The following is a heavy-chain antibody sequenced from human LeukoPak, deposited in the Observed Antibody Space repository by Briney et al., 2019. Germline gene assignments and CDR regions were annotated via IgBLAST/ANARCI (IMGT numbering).Heavy chain of an antibody. D-gene: IGHD6-19*01. CDR1: GYTFTSYY. J-gene: IGHJ3*02. V-gene: IGHV1-46*01. CDR2: INPSGGST. Sequence: ASVKVSCKASGYTFTSYYMHWVRQAPGQGLEWMGIINPSGGSTSYAQKFQGRVTMTRDTSTSTVYMELSSLRSEDTAVYYCASSGWPLGGAFDIWGRGTMVTVSS. CDR3: ASSGWPLGGAFDI.